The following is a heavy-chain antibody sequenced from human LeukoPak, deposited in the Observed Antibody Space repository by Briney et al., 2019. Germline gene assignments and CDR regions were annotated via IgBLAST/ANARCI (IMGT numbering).Heavy chain of an antibody. J-gene: IGHJ5*02. Sequence: GGSLRLSCAASGFTFSSYWMSWVRQAPGKGLEWVANIKEDGSEKYYVDSVKGRFTISRDNAKNSLYLQMNSLRAEDTAVYYCARDLISSISRGWFDPWGQGTLVTVSS. CDR1: GFTFSSYW. D-gene: IGHD2-2*01. CDR2: IKEDGSEK. CDR3: ARDLISSISRGWFDP. V-gene: IGHV3-7*01.